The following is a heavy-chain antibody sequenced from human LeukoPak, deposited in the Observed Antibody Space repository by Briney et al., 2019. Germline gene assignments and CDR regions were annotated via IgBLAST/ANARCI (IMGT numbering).Heavy chain of an antibody. J-gene: IGHJ4*02. V-gene: IGHV3-23*01. Sequence: GGTLRLSCAASGFTFSSYGMSWVRQAPGKGLEWVSAISGSGGSTYYADSVKGRFTISRDNAKNSLYLQMNSLRAEDTAVYYCARWNPGFDNWGQGTLVTVSS. CDR3: ARWNPGFDN. D-gene: IGHD1-1*01. CDR2: ISGSGGST. CDR1: GFTFSSYG.